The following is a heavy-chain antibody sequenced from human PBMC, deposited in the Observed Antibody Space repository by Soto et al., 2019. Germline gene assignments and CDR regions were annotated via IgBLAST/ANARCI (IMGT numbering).Heavy chain of an antibody. Sequence: PSETLSLTCTVSGGSISPYYWSWIRQPPGKGLEWIGYIYYSGNTEYNPSLKSRVTISVDTSKNQLSLKLSSVTAADTAVYYCARDWHYYDSSGYPRVYGMDVWGQGTTVTVSS. CDR2: IYYSGNT. CDR1: GGSISPYY. J-gene: IGHJ6*02. V-gene: IGHV4-59*01. D-gene: IGHD3-22*01. CDR3: ARDWHYYDSSGYPRVYGMDV.